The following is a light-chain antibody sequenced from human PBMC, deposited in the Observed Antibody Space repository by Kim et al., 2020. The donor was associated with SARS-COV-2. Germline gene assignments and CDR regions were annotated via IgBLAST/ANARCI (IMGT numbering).Light chain of an antibody. J-gene: IGKJ1*01. V-gene: IGKV3-15*01. CDR3: RQYNSWPPWT. CDR1: QSGSSN. CDR2: GAS. Sequence: SPREEAPLPCRGTQSGSSNLSGCQQKPGRAPRLLIEGASTRATGVPARFSGGRAGREFTLTISSLQSEDFAVYYCRQYNSWPPWTFGQGTKVDIK.